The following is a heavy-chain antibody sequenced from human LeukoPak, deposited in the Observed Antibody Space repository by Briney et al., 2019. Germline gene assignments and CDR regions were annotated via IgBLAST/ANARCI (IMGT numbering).Heavy chain of an antibody. CDR2: ITPIPGVA. CDR1: RGTFSSYA. J-gene: IGHJ3*02. CDR3: ARGDAFDI. Sequence: GASVKVSCKASRGTFSSYAISWVRQAPGQGLEWMGRITPIPGVANYAQKFQDRVTITADKTTSTAYLELSSLRSEDTAVYYCARGDAFDIWGQGTMVIVSS. V-gene: IGHV1-69*04.